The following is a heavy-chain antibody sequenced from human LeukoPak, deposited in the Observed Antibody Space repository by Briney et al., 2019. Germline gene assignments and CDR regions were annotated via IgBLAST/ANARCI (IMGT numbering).Heavy chain of an antibody. D-gene: IGHD4-17*01. CDR3: ARDRGDYGAPENAFDI. V-gene: IGHV3-21*01. Sequence: MSGGSLRLSCAASGFTFRTYTMHWVRQAPGKGLEWVSSISLSSSYTYYADSVKGRFTISRDNAKNSLYLQMNSLRAEDTAVYYCARDRGDYGAPENAFDIWGQGTMVTVSS. J-gene: IGHJ3*02. CDR1: GFTFRTYT. CDR2: ISLSSSYT.